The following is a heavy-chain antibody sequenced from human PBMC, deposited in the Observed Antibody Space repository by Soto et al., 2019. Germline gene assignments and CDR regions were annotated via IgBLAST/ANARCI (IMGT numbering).Heavy chain of an antibody. J-gene: IGHJ6*02. Sequence: QVQLVQSGAEVKKPGASVKVSCKASGYTFTSYYMHWVRQAPGQGLEWMGIINPSGGSTSYAQKFQGRVTMTRDTSTSTVYMELSSLRSEDTAVYYCARELGGGETVVVVAATLYYYYGMDVWGQGTMVTVSS. CDR2: INPSGGST. CDR3: ARELGGGETVVVVAATLYYYYGMDV. CDR1: GYTFTSYY. V-gene: IGHV1-46*03. D-gene: IGHD2-15*01.